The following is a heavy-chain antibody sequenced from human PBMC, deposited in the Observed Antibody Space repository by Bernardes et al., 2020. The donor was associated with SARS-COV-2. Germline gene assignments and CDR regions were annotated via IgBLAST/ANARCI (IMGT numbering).Heavy chain of an antibody. CDR2: MNPNSGNT. CDR1: GYTFTSYD. V-gene: IGHV1-8*01. D-gene: IGHD3-10*01. CDR3: ARSLGLGEFVWAQIWGTSYYYGMDV. Sequence: ASVKVSCKASGYTFTSYDINWVRQATGQGLEWMGWMNPNSGNTGYAQKFQGRVTMTRNTSISTAYMELSSLRSEDTAVYYCARSLGLGEFVWAQIWGTSYYYGMDVWGQGTTVTVSS. J-gene: IGHJ6*02.